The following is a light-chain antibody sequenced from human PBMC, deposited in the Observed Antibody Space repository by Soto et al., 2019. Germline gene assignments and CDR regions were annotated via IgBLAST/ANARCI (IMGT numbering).Light chain of an antibody. Sequence: EIVLTQSPGTLSLSPGERATLSCRASQSVSSTSLAWYQQKPGQAPRPLIYGASSRATGTPDRFSGSGSGTDFTLTISRLEPEDFAVYYCQQYGSSPLTFGGGTKVEIK. CDR1: QSVSSTS. CDR3: QQYGSSPLT. CDR2: GAS. J-gene: IGKJ4*01. V-gene: IGKV3-20*01.